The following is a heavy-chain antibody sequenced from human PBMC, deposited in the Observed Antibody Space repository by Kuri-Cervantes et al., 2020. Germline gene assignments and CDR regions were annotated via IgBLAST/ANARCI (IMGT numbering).Heavy chain of an antibody. CDR3: ARDPVDIVATPPGC. D-gene: IGHD5-12*01. CDR1: GFSFSDDY. Sequence: GESLKISCAASGFSFSDDYMSWIRQAPRKGLEWISYISNSARTIYCTDSVKGRFTISRDNAKNSVYLQMNSLRAEDTAVYYCARDPVDIVATPPGCWGQGTLVTVSS. V-gene: IGHV3-11*01. J-gene: IGHJ4*02. CDR2: ISNSARTI.